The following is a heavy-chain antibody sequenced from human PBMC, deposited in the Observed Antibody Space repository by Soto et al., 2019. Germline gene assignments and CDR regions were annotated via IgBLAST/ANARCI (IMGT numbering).Heavy chain of an antibody. CDR1: GFTFSIYA. CDR2: ISGSGGST. J-gene: IGHJ4*02. CDR3: AQSGMAIEY. Sequence: EVQLLESGGGLVQPGGSLRLSCAASGFTFSIYAMSWVRQAPGKGLEWVSAISGSGGSTYYADSVKGRFTISGDKSKNTLYLPTNRLREEDPAVYYCAQSGMAIEYWGQGTLVTVSS. V-gene: IGHV3-23*01. D-gene: IGHD5-12*01.